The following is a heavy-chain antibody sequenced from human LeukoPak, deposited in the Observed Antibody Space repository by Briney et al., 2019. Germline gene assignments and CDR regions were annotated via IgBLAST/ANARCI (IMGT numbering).Heavy chain of an antibody. J-gene: IGHJ4*02. V-gene: IGHV4-59*11. CDR3: ATIKRGNIFGYFDF. CDR2: MLDAVTT. D-gene: IGHD5-18*01. CDR1: GASMNTHY. Sequence: SETLSLTCAVSGASMNTHYWSWIRQPPGKGLEWIGYMLDAVTTKDNPSLKSRFTLSADTSKNQFSLRLTSVTAADTAVYYCATIKRGNIFGYFDFWGQGIPVTVSS.